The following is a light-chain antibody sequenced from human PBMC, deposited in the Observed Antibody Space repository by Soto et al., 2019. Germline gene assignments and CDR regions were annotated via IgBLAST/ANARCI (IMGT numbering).Light chain of an antibody. CDR3: QQYTNYPWT. CDR1: QSISSW. Sequence: DIQMTQSPPTLSASVGDRVTITCRASQSISSWLAWYQQRPVKASNLLIYDVSSFESGVPSRFSGSGSGTEFTLTISSLQPDDFATYYCQQYTNYPWTFGQGTKVDIK. J-gene: IGKJ1*01. CDR2: DVS. V-gene: IGKV1-5*01.